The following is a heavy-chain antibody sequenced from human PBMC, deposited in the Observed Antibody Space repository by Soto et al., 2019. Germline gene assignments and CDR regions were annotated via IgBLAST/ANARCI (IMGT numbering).Heavy chain of an antibody. CDR1: GFTFSSYS. J-gene: IGHJ1*01. V-gene: IGHV3-21*01. D-gene: IGHD1-26*01. CDR2: ISGSSRHI. CDR3: ARDPSDLWEPDQHFQY. Sequence: EVQLVESGGGLVKPGGSLRLSCAASGFTFSSYSMNWVRQAPGKGLEWVSSISGSSRHIYSADSVKGRFTISRDNAKNSLYLQMNSLRAEDTAVYYCARDPSDLWEPDQHFQYWGQGALVTVSS.